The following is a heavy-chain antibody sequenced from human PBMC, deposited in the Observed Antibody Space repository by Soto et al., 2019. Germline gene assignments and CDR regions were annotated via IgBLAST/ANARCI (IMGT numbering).Heavy chain of an antibody. V-gene: IGHV3-30-3*01. Sequence: PGGSLRLSCAASGFTFSSYAMHWVRQAPGKGLEWVAVISYDGSNKYYADSVKGRFTISRDNSKNTLYLQMNSLRAEDTAVYYRARGEQQLPYYYYYGMDVWGQGTTVTVSS. D-gene: IGHD6-13*01. CDR2: ISYDGSNK. CDR3: ARGEQQLPYYYYYGMDV. J-gene: IGHJ6*02. CDR1: GFTFSSYA.